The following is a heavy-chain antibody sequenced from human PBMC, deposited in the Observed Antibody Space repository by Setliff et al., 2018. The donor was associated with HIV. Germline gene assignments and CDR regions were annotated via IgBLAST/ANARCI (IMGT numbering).Heavy chain of an antibody. J-gene: IGHJ3*02. CDR1: GYTFTSYG. D-gene: IGHD3-3*01. V-gene: IGHV1-18*01. Sequence: ASVKVSCKASGYTFTSYGISWVRQAPGQGLEWMGWISAYSGDTNYAQKVQGRVTLTTDTSTSTAYMELRRLRSDDTAVYYCARGFVLRFLEWSMPDAFDIWGQGTMVTVSS. CDR3: ARGFVLRFLEWSMPDAFDI. CDR2: ISAYSGDT.